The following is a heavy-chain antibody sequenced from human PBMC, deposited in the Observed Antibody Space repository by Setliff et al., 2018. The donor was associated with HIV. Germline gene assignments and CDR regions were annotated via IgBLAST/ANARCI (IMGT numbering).Heavy chain of an antibody. CDR2: INSGTGNT. CDR1: GFIFTNYG. J-gene: IGHJ2*01. CDR3: ANSVTYASYWYFIH. V-gene: IGHV1-3*01. Sequence: ASVKVSCKASGFIFTNYGIHWVRQAPGHSLEWMGFINSGTGNTIYAQKFQGRVTFSRDTSASTAYMELSSLRSEGTAVYYCANSVTYASYWYFIHWGRGSPVTVSS. D-gene: IGHD4-17*01.